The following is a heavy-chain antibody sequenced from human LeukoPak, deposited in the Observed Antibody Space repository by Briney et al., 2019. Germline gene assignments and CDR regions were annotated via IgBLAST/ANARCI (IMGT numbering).Heavy chain of an antibody. J-gene: IGHJ4*02. D-gene: IGHD4/OR15-4a*01. CDR3: ARRAGAYSHPYDY. CDR2: IYYSGST. V-gene: IGHV4-39*07. CDR1: GGSISSSSHS. Sequence: PSETLSLTCSVSGGSISSSSHSWGWIRQSPGKGLEWIGSIYYSGSTFYNPSLKSRVTISVDRSKNQFSLKLSSVTAADTAVYYCARRAGAYSHPYDYWGQGTLVTVSS.